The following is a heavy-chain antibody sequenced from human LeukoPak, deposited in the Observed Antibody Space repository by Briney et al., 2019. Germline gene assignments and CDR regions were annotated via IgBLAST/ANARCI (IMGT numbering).Heavy chain of an antibody. J-gene: IGHJ5*02. D-gene: IGHD6-19*01. CDR3: ARDPLTGHSGYEKWPYIAVAGSVWFDP. CDR2: ISAYNGNT. Sequence: ASVKVSCKASGYTFTSYGISWVRQAPGQGLEWMGWISAYNGNTNYAQKLQGRVTMTTDTSTSTAYMELRSLRSDDTAVYYCARDPLTGHSGYEKWPYIAVAGSVWFDPWGQGTLVTVSS. V-gene: IGHV1-18*01. CDR1: GYTFTSYG.